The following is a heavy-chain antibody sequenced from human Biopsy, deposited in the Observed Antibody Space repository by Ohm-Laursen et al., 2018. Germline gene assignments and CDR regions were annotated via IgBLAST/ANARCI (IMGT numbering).Heavy chain of an antibody. CDR3: ATTTMDTSGWFGNYFDS. CDR1: SGSISSYY. V-gene: IGHV4-59*08. D-gene: IGHD6-19*01. J-gene: IGHJ4*02. Sequence: GTLSLTCTVSSGSISSYYWSWIRQPPGKGLEWIGYIDYRGSTKYNPSLRSRVTMSIDTSRNQFSLKLSSVTAADTAVYYCATTTMDTSGWFGNYFDSWGRGTLVTVSA. CDR2: IDYRGST.